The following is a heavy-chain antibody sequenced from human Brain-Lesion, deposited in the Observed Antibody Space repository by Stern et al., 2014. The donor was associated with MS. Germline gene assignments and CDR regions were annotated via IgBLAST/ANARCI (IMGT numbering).Heavy chain of an antibody. Sequence: EVQLLESGGGVVQPGRSLRLSCEASGFSFEDHGMHWVRQAPGKGLEWGAGITWNSGTIAYADSVKGRFTISRDDAKNSLYLHMNGLRAEDTALYYCAKDMMDYFGSGTFGSFDHWGQGTLVTVSS. CDR3: AKDMMDYFGSGTFGSFDH. J-gene: IGHJ4*02. CDR1: GFSFEDHG. D-gene: IGHD3-10*01. CDR2: ITWNSGTI. V-gene: IGHV3-9*01.